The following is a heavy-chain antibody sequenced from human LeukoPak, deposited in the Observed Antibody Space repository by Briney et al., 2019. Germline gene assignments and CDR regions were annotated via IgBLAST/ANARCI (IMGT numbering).Heavy chain of an antibody. CDR1: GFTFSSYW. CDR2: IKQDGSEK. Sequence: GGSLRLSCAASGFTFSSYWMSWVRQAPGKGLEWVANIKQDGSEKYYVDSVKGRFTISRDNAKNSLYLQMNSLRAEDTAVYYCARDPQYCSSTSCYPDAFDIWGQGTMVTVSS. D-gene: IGHD2-2*01. CDR3: ARDPQYCSSTSCYPDAFDI. J-gene: IGHJ3*02. V-gene: IGHV3-7*01.